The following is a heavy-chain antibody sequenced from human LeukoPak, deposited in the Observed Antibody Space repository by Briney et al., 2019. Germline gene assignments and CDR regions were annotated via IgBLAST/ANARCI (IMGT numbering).Heavy chain of an antibody. Sequence: SETLSLTCTVSGGSISSYYCSWIRQPAGKGLEWIGRIYSSGNTDYNPSLKSRVTMSADTSKNQFSLKVNSVTAADTAVYYCARGLAAAADRALDYWGQGTLVTVSS. CDR2: IYSSGNT. V-gene: IGHV4-4*07. CDR1: GGSISSYY. D-gene: IGHD6-13*01. J-gene: IGHJ4*02. CDR3: ARGLAAAADRALDY.